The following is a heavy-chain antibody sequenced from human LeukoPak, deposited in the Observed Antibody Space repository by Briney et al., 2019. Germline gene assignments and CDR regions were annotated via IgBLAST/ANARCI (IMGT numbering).Heavy chain of an antibody. D-gene: IGHD4-17*01. J-gene: IGHJ6*02. V-gene: IGHV3-23*01. Sequence: GGSLRLSCAASGFTFSSYAMSWVRQAPGKGLEWASAISGSGGSTYYADSVKGRFTISRDNSKNTLYLQMNSLRAEDTAVYYCAKAGDYGRDYYYYGMDVWGQGTTVTVSS. CDR2: ISGSGGST. CDR3: AKAGDYGRDYYYYGMDV. CDR1: GFTFSSYA.